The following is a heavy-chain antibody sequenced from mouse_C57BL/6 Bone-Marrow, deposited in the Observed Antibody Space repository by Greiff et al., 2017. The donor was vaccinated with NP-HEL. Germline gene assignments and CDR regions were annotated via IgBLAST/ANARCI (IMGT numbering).Heavy chain of an antibody. J-gene: IGHJ1*01. D-gene: IGHD3-3*01. Sequence: QVQLQQPGAELVMPGASVKLSCKASGYTFTSYWMHWVKQRPGQGLEWIGEIDPSDSYTNYNQKFKGKSTLTVDKSSSTAYMQLSSLTSEDSAVYYCARPGTYWYFDVWGPETTVPVSS. CDR3: ARPGTYWYFDV. CDR1: GYTFTSYW. V-gene: IGHV1-69*01. CDR2: IDPSDSYT.